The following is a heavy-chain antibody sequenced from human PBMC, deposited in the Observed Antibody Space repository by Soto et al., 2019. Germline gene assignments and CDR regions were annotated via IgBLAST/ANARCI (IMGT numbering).Heavy chain of an antibody. Sequence: GSLSLSCAASGFTFSNYAMAWVRQAPGKGLEWVSTSTGGGGNTYYTDAVKGQFTISRDNSKNILFLQRNGLRADDTAIYYCAKSPRAYLANSFDHWGHGTLVTVSS. CDR2: STGGGGNT. J-gene: IGHJ4*01. CDR3: AKSPRAYLANSFDH. CDR1: GFTFSNYA. V-gene: IGHV3-23*01.